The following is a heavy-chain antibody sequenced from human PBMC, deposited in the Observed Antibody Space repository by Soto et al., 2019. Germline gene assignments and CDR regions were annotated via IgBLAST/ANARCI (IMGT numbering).Heavy chain of an antibody. Sequence: QVQLVQSGAEVKKPGSSVKVSCKASGGTFSSYAISWVRQAPGQGLEWMGGIIPIFGTANYAQKFQGRVTITADESTSTAYMELSSLRSEDTAVYYCAIDNRGIFGVVIPHFGMDVWGQGTTVTVSS. CDR1: GGTFSSYA. V-gene: IGHV1-69*01. J-gene: IGHJ6*02. CDR3: AIDNRGIFGVVIPHFGMDV. D-gene: IGHD3-3*01. CDR2: IIPIFGTA.